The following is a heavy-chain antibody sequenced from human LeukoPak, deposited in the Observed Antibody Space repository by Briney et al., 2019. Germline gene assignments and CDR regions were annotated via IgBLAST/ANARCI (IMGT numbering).Heavy chain of an antibody. J-gene: IGHJ4*02. V-gene: IGHV4-31*03. Sequence: PSETLSLTCTVSGGSISSGGYYWSWIRQHPGKGLEWIGYIYYSGSTYYNPSLKSRVTISVDTSKNQFSLKLSPVTAADTAVYYCARRPGLRLGLGYWGQGTLVTVSS. CDR2: IYYSGST. CDR3: ARRPGLRLGLGY. D-gene: IGHD5-12*01. CDR1: GGSISSGGYY.